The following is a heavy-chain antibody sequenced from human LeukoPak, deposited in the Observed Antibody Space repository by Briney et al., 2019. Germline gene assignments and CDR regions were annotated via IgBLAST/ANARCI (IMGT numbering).Heavy chain of an antibody. CDR3: ARQRCGGDCYSGAFDI. Sequence: GGSLRLSCAASGFTFSSYSKNCVRQAPGKGLEWVSFINSSRSYIYYADSVKGRFTISRDNARNSLYLQMNSLRAEDTALYYCARQRCGGDCYSGAFDIWGQGTMVTVSS. CDR1: GFTFSSYS. D-gene: IGHD2-21*02. CDR2: INSSRSYI. V-gene: IGHV3-21*01. J-gene: IGHJ3*02.